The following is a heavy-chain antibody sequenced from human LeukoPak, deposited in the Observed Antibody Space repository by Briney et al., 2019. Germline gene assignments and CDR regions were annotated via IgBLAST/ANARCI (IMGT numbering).Heavy chain of an antibody. CDR2: INHSGST. Sequence: SETLSLTCAVHGGSFSGYYWSWIRQPPGKGLEWIGEINHSGSTNYNPSLKSRVTISVDTSKNQFSLKLSSVTAADTAVYYCARVDGSGTPSGYWGQGTLVTVSS. CDR3: ARVDGSGTPSGY. V-gene: IGHV4-34*01. D-gene: IGHD3-10*01. J-gene: IGHJ4*02. CDR1: GGSFSGYY.